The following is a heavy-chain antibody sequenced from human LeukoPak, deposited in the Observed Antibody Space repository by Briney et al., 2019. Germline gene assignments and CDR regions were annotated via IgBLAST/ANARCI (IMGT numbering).Heavy chain of an antibody. D-gene: IGHD3-22*01. CDR1: GFSFRSYS. Sequence: GGSLRLSCAASGFSFRSYSMNWVRQAPGKGLEEVSYISSSSSSMYYADSVKGRFTISRDDAKNSLYLQMNSLRDEDTAVYYCARDLTYYCDSSGYYYSRGYFDYWGQGTLVTVSS. CDR2: ISSSSSSM. V-gene: IGHV3-48*02. J-gene: IGHJ4*02. CDR3: ARDLTYYCDSSGYYYSRGYFDY.